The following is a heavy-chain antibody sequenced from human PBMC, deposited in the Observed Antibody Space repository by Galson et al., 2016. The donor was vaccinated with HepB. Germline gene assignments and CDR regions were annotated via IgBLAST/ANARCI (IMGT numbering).Heavy chain of an antibody. CDR2: VTYDGTNA. V-gene: IGHV3-30*04. CDR1: GFTFSRYA. D-gene: IGHD2-21*02. J-gene: IGHJ5*02. CDR3: ARDHKEVTVEKYIHNRFDP. Sequence: SLRLSCAASGFTFSRYAMHWVRQAPGKGPEWVALVTYDGTNAYYTDAVKGRSTISRDNPKNMVYLQMDSLRTEDTAIYYCARDHKEVTVEKYIHNRFDPWGQGTLVTVPS.